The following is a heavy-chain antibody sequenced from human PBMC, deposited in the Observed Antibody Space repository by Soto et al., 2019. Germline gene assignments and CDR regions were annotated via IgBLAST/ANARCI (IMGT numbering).Heavy chain of an antibody. J-gene: IGHJ4*02. CDR3: ARVKYSNYPYHFDY. CDR2: IIPIFGTA. V-gene: IGHV1-69*13. Sequence: SVKVSCKASGGTFSSYAISGVRQAPGQGLEWMGGIIPIFGTANYAQKFQGRVTITADESTSTAYMELSSLRSEDTAVYYCARVKYSNYPYHFDYWGQGTLVTVSS. CDR1: GGTFSSYA. D-gene: IGHD6-6*01.